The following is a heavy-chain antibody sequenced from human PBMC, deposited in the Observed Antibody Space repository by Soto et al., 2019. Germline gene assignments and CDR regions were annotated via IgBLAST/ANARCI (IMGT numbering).Heavy chain of an antibody. Sequence: PSETLSLTCTVSGDPISSSRYYWGWVRQPPGKGLEWIGSIYYRGSTYYSPSLKSRVTISVDTSKNQFSLKLSSVTAADTAVYYCARHLHPTTGYCPSTSCYHFDYWGQGTLVTVSS. CDR1: GDPISSSRYY. V-gene: IGHV4-39*01. D-gene: IGHD2-2*01. CDR3: ARHLHPTTGYCPSTSCYHFDY. CDR2: IYYRGST. J-gene: IGHJ4*02.